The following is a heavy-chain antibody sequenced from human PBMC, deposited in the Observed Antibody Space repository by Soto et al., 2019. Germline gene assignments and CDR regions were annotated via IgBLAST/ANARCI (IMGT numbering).Heavy chain of an antibody. Sequence: GGSLRLSCAASGFTFSSYAMHWVRQAPGKGLEWVAVISYDGSNKYYADSVKGRFTISRDNSKNTLYLQMNSLRAEDTAVYYCARPLLQTNNWFDPWGQGTLVTVSS. CDR3: ARPLLQTNNWFDP. D-gene: IGHD1-1*01. CDR2: ISYDGSNK. CDR1: GFTFSSYA. J-gene: IGHJ5*02. V-gene: IGHV3-30-3*01.